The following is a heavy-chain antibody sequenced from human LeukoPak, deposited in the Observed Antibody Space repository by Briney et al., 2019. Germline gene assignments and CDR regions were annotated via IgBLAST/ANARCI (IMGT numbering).Heavy chain of an antibody. CDR1: GFTFSSYT. CDR3: ARSIVGAPFDF. D-gene: IGHD1-26*01. Sequence: PGGSLRLSCAASGFTFSSYTMNWVRQAPGKGLEWVSCISSGSDYIFYADSVKGRFTVSRDNAKNSLYLQMNSLRADDTAVYYCARSIVGAPFDFWGQGTQVTVSS. CDR2: ISSGSDYI. V-gene: IGHV3-21*01. J-gene: IGHJ4*02.